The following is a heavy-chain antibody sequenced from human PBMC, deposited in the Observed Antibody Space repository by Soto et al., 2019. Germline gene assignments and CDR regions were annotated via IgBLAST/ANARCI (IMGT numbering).Heavy chain of an antibody. D-gene: IGHD3-10*01. CDR3: AKVILGLRAVRGPFDY. CDR1: GFTFSSYA. J-gene: IGHJ4*02. Sequence: GGSLRLSCAASGFTFSSYAMSWVRQAPGKGLEWVSAISGSGGSTYYADSVKGRFTISRDNSKNTLYLQMNSLRAEDTAVYYCAKVILGLRAVRGPFDYWGQGTLVTVSS. V-gene: IGHV3-23*01. CDR2: ISGSGGST.